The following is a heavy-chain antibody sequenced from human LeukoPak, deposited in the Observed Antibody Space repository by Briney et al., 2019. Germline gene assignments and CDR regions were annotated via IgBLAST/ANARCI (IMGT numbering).Heavy chain of an antibody. D-gene: IGHD3-22*01. CDR1: GYTFTAYY. CDR3: ARTVYYDSSGSHDC. CDR2: ITPNSGGT. V-gene: IGHV1-2*02. J-gene: IGHJ4*02. Sequence: ASVKVSCKASGYTFTAYYIHWARQAPGQGLQWMGWITPNSGGTNYAQKFQGRVTMTRDTAISTAYMELSSLRSDDTAVYYCARTVYYDSSGSHDCWGQGTLVTVSS.